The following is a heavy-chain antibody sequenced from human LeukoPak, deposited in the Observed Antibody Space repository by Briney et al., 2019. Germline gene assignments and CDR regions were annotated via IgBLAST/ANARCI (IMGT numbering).Heavy chain of an antibody. CDR1: GFTFSSYW. V-gene: IGHV3-74*01. J-gene: IGHJ4*02. D-gene: IGHD3-9*01. Sequence: GASLRLSCAAAGFTFSSYWMHWVRQAPGKGLVWVSRINSDGSSTSYADSVKGRFTISRDNAKNTLYLQMNSLRAEDTAVYYCARDRSSGFDILTGFGYCGQGTLVTVSS. CDR3: ARDRSSGFDILTGFGY. CDR2: INSDGSST.